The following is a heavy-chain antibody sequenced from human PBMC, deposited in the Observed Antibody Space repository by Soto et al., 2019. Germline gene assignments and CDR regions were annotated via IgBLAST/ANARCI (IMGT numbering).Heavy chain of an antibody. Sequence: SETLSLTCTVSGGSISSGDYYWSWIRQPPGKGLEWIGYIYYSGSTYYNPSLKSRVTISVDTSKNQFSLKLSSVTAADTAVYYCARDRQGYCSGGSCYSDYYGMDVWGQGTTVTVS. D-gene: IGHD2-15*01. CDR2: IYYSGST. CDR1: GGSISSGDYY. V-gene: IGHV4-30-4*01. CDR3: ARDRQGYCSGGSCYSDYYGMDV. J-gene: IGHJ6*02.